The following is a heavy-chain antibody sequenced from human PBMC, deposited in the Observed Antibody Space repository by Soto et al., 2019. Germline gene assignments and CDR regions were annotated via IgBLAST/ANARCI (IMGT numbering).Heavy chain of an antibody. CDR2: MNPNTGNS. J-gene: IGHJ6*02. CDR3: AQEGDFLVYDSQSYCAYGMDV. CDR1: GYTFTSSD. D-gene: IGHD5-12*01. V-gene: IGHV1-8*01. Sequence: QVRMVQSGAEVKKPGASVKVSCKASGYTFTSSDINWVRQAPGQGLEWMGWMNPNTGNSGFAQKFQGSVTMTSDTSVTAAYMDLRSQRCENSAVYYCAQEGDFLVYDSQSYCAYGMDVWDQGTTVTVSS.